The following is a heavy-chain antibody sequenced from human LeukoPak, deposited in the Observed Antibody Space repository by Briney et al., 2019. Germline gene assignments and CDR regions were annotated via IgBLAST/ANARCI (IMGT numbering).Heavy chain of an antibody. CDR2: INPNSGGT. V-gene: IGHV1-2*06. J-gene: IGHJ4*02. CDR3: ARGAGGSGSYYSNY. D-gene: IGHD3-10*01. CDR1: GYTFTGYY. Sequence: ASVKVSCKASGYTFTGYYMHWVRQAPGQGPEWMGRINPNSGGTNYAQKFQGRVTMTRDTSISTAYMELSRLRSDDTAVYYCARGAGGSGSYYSNYWGQGTLVTVSS.